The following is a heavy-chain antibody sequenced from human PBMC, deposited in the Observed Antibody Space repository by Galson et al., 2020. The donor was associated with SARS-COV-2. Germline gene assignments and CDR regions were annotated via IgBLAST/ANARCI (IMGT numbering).Heavy chain of an antibody. Sequence: ASVKVSCKASGYTFTSYGISWVRQAPGQGLEWMGWTSAYNGNTNYAQKLQGRVTMTTDTSTSTAYMELRSLRSDDTAVYYCARDPLYWSSTSCYSRPLGMDVWGQGTTVTVSS. V-gene: IGHV1-18*01. J-gene: IGHJ6*02. CDR2: TSAYNGNT. D-gene: IGHD2-2*01. CDR3: ARDPLYWSSTSCYSRPLGMDV. CDR1: GYTFTSYG.